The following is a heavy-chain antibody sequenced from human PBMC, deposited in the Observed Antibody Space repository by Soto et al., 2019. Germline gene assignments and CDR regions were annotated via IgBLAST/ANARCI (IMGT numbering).Heavy chain of an antibody. D-gene: IGHD6-6*01. V-gene: IGHV1-8*01. CDR1: GYSFTSYD. CDR2: MNPKSGNT. J-gene: IGHJ1*01. CDR3: ARVSMGSSSEDFQH. Sequence: QVQLVQSGAEVKKPGASVKVSCKASGYSFTSYDINWVRQATGQGLEWMGWMNPKSGNTGYAQKFQGRVTMTRNTSISTAYMELSSLRSEDTAVYYCARVSMGSSSEDFQHWGQGTLVTVSS.